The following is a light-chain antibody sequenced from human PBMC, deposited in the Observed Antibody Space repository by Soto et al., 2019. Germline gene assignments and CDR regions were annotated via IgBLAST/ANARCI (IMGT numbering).Light chain of an antibody. J-gene: IGLJ3*02. CDR1: SSNIGGDT. V-gene: IGLV1-44*01. Sequence: QSVLTQPPSVSGTPGQTVTISCSGSSSNIGGDTVSWYQQLPGTAPKLLIFTNNQRPSGVPDRFSGSKSGTSASLAIPGLQSEDDADYYYAAWDDGLNVWVFGGGTKLTVL. CDR2: TNN. CDR3: AAWDDGLNVWV.